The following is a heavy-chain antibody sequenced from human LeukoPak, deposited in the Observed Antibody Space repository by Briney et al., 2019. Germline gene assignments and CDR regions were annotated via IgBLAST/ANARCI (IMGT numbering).Heavy chain of an antibody. V-gene: IGHV3-30*04. D-gene: IGHD6-19*01. Sequence: SGRSLRLSCAASGFPFSNDAMHWVRQAPGKGLEWVAVISYDGSNKYYADSVKGRFTISRDNSKNTLYLQMNSLRAEDTAVYYCAKGRRGAVAVTPSGCDYWGQGTLVTVSS. CDR3: AKGRRGAVAVTPSGCDY. CDR1: GFPFSNDA. CDR2: ISYDGSNK. J-gene: IGHJ4*02.